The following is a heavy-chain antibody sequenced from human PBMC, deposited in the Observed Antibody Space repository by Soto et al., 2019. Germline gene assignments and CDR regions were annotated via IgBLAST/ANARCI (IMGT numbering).Heavy chain of an antibody. D-gene: IGHD6-6*01. V-gene: IGHV4-61*01. CDR3: ARETAARARAVFDF. CDR1: GGSISSSNYY. Sequence: SETLSLTCTVSGGSISSSNYYWSWIRQPPGRGLEWIGYIYDSGSTNYNPSLKSRITMSIDTSKNQLSLKLTSVTAADTAIYYCARETAARARAVFDFWGQGALVTVSS. CDR2: IYDSGST. J-gene: IGHJ4*02.